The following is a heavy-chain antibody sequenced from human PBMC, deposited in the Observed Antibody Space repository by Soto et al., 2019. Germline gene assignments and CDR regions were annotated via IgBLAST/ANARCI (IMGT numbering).Heavy chain of an antibody. CDR1: GYTFAHST. J-gene: IGHJ4*02. V-gene: IGHV1-3*01. Sequence: QVQFVQSGAEVKKPGASVKVSCKTSGYTFAHSTIHWVRQAPGQRLEWMGWINAGNGNTEYSQKVQGRVTITRDTSANTAYIELRSLTSEDTAVYYCASRVDYISGLHYWGQGTLVTVSS. CDR2: INAGNGNT. D-gene: IGHD4-4*01. CDR3: ASRVDYISGLHY.